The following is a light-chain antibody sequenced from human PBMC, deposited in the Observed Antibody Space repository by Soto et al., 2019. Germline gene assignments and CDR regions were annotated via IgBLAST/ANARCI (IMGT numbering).Light chain of an antibody. Sequence: SYELTQPPSVSVAPGKTARITCGGNNIGSKSVHWYQQKPGQAPVLVIYYDSDRPSGIPERFSGSNSGNTATLTISRVGAGDDAGYYCQVWDSSSDLHVVFGGGTKLTVL. CDR3: QVWDSSSDLHVV. CDR2: YDS. J-gene: IGLJ2*01. V-gene: IGLV3-21*04. CDR1: NIGSKS.